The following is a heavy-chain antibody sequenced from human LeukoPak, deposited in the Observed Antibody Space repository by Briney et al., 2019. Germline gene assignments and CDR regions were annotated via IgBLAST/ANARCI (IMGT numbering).Heavy chain of an antibody. CDR2: ISGSGEST. CDR1: GFTFSNYD. J-gene: IGHJ4*02. V-gene: IGHV3-23*01. CDR3: AKEGVGCSATTCWNNFDH. D-gene: IGHD2-2*01. Sequence: GGSLRLSCAASGFTFSNYDMSWVRQAPQKGLEWVSGISGSGESTDYADSVKGRFSVSRDNSKNTLYLQMNSLRAEDTAVYYCAKEGVGCSATTCWNNFDHWGQGTLVTVSS.